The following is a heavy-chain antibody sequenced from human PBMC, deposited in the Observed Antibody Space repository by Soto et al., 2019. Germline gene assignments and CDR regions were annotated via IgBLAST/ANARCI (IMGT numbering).Heavy chain of an antibody. Sequence: PGGSLRLSCAASGFTFSDYYMSWIRQAPGKGLEWVSYISSSGSTIYYADSVKGRFTISRDNANNSLYLQMNSLRAEDTATYYCVRDGLDYYDTERLYFDNWGQGTLVTV. CDR2: ISSSGSTI. CDR3: VRDGLDYYDTERLYFDN. D-gene: IGHD3-22*01. V-gene: IGHV3-11*01. CDR1: GFTFSDYY. J-gene: IGHJ4*02.